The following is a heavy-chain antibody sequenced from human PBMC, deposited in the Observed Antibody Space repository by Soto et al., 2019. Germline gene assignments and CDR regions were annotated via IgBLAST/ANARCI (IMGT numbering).Heavy chain of an antibody. CDR3: AKCRRYYDFWSGYFDYGMDV. V-gene: IGHV3-30*18. D-gene: IGHD3-3*01. CDR1: GFTFSSYG. Sequence: GSLRLSCAASGFTFSSYGMHWVRQAPGKGLEWVAVISYDGSNKYYADSVKGRFTISRDNSKNTLYLQMNSLRAEDTAVYYCAKCRRYYDFWSGYFDYGMDVWGQGTTVTVSS. J-gene: IGHJ6*02. CDR2: ISYDGSNK.